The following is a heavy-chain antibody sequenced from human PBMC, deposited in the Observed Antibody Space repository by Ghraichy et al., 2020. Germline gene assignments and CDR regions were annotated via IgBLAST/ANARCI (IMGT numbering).Heavy chain of an antibody. CDR3: AREGRYYYGSGSYYKSGNLLDY. CDR1: GYTFTSYG. J-gene: IGHJ4*02. Sequence: ASVKVSCKASGYTFTSYGISWVRQAPGQGLEWMGWISAYNGNTNYAQKLQGRVTMTTDTSTSTAYMELRSLRSDDTAVYYCAREGRYYYGSGSYYKSGNLLDYWGQGTLVTVSS. CDR2: ISAYNGNT. D-gene: IGHD3-10*01. V-gene: IGHV1-18*04.